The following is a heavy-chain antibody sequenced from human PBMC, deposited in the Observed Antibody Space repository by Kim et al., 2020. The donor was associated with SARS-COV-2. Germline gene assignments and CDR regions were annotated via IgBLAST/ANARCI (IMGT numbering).Heavy chain of an antibody. J-gene: IGHJ4*02. CDR3: AKLPLAYCGGDCYSDY. Sequence: SVKGRFTISRDNSKNSLYLQMNSLRTEDTALYYCAKLPLAYCGGDCYSDYWGQGTLVTVSS. D-gene: IGHD2-21*02. V-gene: IGHV3-43*01.